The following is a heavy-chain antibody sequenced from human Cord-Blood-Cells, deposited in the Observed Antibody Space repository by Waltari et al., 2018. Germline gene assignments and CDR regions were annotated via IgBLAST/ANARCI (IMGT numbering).Heavy chain of an antibody. D-gene: IGHD7-27*01. CDR3: AKETGDRAFDI. CDR2: ISWNSGSI. J-gene: IGHJ3*02. V-gene: IGHV3-9*01. Sequence: EVQLVESGGGLVQPGRSLILSCAASGFTFVDYALHWVRQAPGKGLEWVSGISWNSGSIGYADSVKGRFTISRDNAKNSLYLQMNSLRAEDTALYYCAKETGDRAFDIWGQGTMVTVSS. CDR1: GFTFVDYA.